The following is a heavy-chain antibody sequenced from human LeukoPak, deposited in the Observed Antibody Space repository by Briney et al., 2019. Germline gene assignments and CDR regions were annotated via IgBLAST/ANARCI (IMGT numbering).Heavy chain of an antibody. D-gene: IGHD7-27*01. CDR1: GYTFTVYY. CDR3: ARGPPNWGYDY. V-gene: IGHV1-2*06. J-gene: IGHJ4*02. Sequence: ASVKVSCKASGYTFTVYYIHWVRQAPGQGLEWMGRINPNNGGTNYAQKFQGRVTMTRDMSMSTAYMELSSLRSDDTAVYYCARGPPNWGYDYWGPGTLVTVSS. CDR2: INPNNGGT.